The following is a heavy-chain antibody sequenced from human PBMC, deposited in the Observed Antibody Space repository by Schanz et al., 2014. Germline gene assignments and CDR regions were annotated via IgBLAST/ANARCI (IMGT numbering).Heavy chain of an antibody. J-gene: IGHJ4*02. CDR1: EFTFSTDA. D-gene: IGHD1-1*01. CDR2: ISGSGGST. Sequence: VQLVDSGGGLVKPGGSLRLSCTASEFTFSTDAMSWVRQAPGKGLEWVSAISGSGGSTYYADSVKGRFTISRDNSKNTLYLQMNSLRAEDTAVYFCAKIERNEDWGQGTLVTVSS. CDR3: AKIERNED. V-gene: IGHV3-23*04.